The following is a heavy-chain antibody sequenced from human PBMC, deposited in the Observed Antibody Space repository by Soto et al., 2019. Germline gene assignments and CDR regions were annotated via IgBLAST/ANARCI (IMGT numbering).Heavy chain of an antibody. D-gene: IGHD1-26*01. CDR2: MSPNSGNT. J-gene: IGHJ4*02. V-gene: IGHV1-8*01. CDR1: GYSFTSYD. Sequence: QAQLVQSGAEVKEPGASVKVSCKASGYSFTSYDINWVRQAAGQGPEWMGWMSPNSGNTGYAQKFQGRFTMTRSTSISRAYMELSSLRSEDTAVYYCARGLWELDYWGQGTLVTVSS. CDR3: ARGLWELDY.